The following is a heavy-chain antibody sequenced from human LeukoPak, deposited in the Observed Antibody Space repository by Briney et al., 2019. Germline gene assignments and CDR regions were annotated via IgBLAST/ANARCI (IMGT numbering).Heavy chain of an antibody. D-gene: IGHD3-10*01. V-gene: IGHV4-34*01. CDR3: AKSNGYGLIDI. CDR2: INHSGSI. J-gene: IGHJ3*02. Sequence: SETLSLTCAVYGGSFSAYCWSWIRQPPGKGLEWIGEINHSGSINYNPSLKSRVTISVDTSRNQFSLKLNSVTAADTAVYYCAKSNGYGLIDIWGQGTMVTVSS. CDR1: GGSFSAYC.